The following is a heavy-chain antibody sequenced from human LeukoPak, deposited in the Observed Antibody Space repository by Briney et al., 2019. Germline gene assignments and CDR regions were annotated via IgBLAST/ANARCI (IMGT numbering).Heavy chain of an antibody. CDR3: ARRIVVVVAAINDAFDI. Sequence: GGSLRLSCAASGFTFSSYSMNWVRQAPGKGLEWVSSISSSSSYIYYADSVKGRFTISRDNAKNSLYLQMNSLRAEDTAVYYCARRIVVVVAAINDAFDIWGQGTMVTVSS. CDR1: GFTFSSYS. V-gene: IGHV3-21*01. CDR2: ISSSSSYI. J-gene: IGHJ3*02. D-gene: IGHD2-15*01.